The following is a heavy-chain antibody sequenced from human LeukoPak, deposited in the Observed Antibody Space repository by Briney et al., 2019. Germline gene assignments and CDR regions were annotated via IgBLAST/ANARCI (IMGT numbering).Heavy chain of an antibody. Sequence: TSETLSLTCAVCGASIRSDGCSWSWIRQPPGKGLEWIGHIYRTGSTNYNPSLKSRVTISVDTSKNQFSLKLSSVTAADTAVYYCARGRLLWFGELFTPRAPYYYYGMDVWGQGTTVTVSS. D-gene: IGHD3-10*01. CDR2: IYRTGST. J-gene: IGHJ6*02. V-gene: IGHV4-30-2*01. CDR3: ARGRLLWFGELFTPRAPYYYYGMDV. CDR1: GASIRSDGCS.